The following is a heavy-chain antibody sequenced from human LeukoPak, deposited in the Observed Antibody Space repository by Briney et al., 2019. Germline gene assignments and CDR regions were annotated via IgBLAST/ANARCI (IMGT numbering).Heavy chain of an antibody. J-gene: IGHJ4*02. D-gene: IGHD4-17*01. CDR1: GGTFSSYA. V-gene: IGHV1-69*05. CDR3: ARVFNDYGDYGSFDY. CDR2: IIPIFGTA. Sequence: SVKVSCKASGGTFSSYAISWVRQAPGQGLEWMGRIIPIFGTANYAQKFQGRVTITTDESTSTAYMELSSLRSEDTAVYYCARVFNDYGDYGSFDYWGQGTLVTVSS.